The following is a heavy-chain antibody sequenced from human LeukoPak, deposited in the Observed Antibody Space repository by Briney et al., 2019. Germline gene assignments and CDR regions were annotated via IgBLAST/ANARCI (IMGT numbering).Heavy chain of an antibody. D-gene: IGHD2-2*03. CDR3: ARPGYCSSTSCSEEYYYMDV. CDR1: GDSVSSGSNY. CDR2: IYNSWTT. Sequence: SETLSLTCTVSGDSVSSGSNYWSWIRQPAGKGLEWIGRIYNSWTTNCNPSLKSRVTISVDTSKNQFSLKLSSVTAADTAVYYCARPGYCSSTSCSEEYYYMDVWGKGTTVTVSS. J-gene: IGHJ6*03. V-gene: IGHV4-61*02.